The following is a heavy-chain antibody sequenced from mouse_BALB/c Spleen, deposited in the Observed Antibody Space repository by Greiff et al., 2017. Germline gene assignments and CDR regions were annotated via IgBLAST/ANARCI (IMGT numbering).Heavy chain of an antibody. CDR3: ARILYYYGSSYFDY. CDR2: ISYSGST. D-gene: IGHD1-1*01. CDR1: GDSITSGY. J-gene: IGHJ2*01. Sequence: EVKLVESGPSLVKPSQTLSLTCSVTGDSITSGYWNWIRKFPGNKLEYMGYISYSGSTYYNPSLKSRISITRDTSKNQYYLQLNSVTTEDTATYYCARILYYYGSSYFDYWGQGTTLTVSS. V-gene: IGHV3-8*02.